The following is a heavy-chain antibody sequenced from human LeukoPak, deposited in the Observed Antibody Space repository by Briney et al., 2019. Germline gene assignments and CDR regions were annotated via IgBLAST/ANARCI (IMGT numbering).Heavy chain of an antibody. D-gene: IGHD3-9*01. CDR3: ARGLTRRSDVLRYFDWLLPENGASYYYYYMDV. V-gene: IGHV4-39*07. Sequence: PSETLSLTCTVSGGSISSYYWSWIRQPPGKGLEWIGSIYYSGSTYYNPSLKSRVTISVDTSKNQFSLKLSSVTAADTAVYYCARGLTRRSDVLRYFDWLLPENGASYYYYYMDVWGKGTTVTVSS. CDR2: IYYSGST. J-gene: IGHJ6*03. CDR1: GGSISSYY.